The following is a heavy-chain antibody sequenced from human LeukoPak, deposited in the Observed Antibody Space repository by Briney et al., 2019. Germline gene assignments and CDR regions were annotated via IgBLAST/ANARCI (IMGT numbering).Heavy chain of an antibody. V-gene: IGHV3-7*01. CDR1: GFTFNNYW. Sequence: GGSLRLSCAASGFTFNNYWLSWVRQAPGQGLEWVANMNQDGSKKYYVDSVKGRFTISRDNAKNSLYLQMNSLRAEDTAVYYCGREMPGGSNWFDFWGQGTLVTVSS. CDR3: GREMPGGSNWFDF. D-gene: IGHD2-2*01. CDR2: MNQDGSKK. J-gene: IGHJ5*01.